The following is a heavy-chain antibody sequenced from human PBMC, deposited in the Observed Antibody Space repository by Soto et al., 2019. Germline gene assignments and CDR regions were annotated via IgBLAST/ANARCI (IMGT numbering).Heavy chain of an antibody. CDR1: GFTFSSSA. CDR2: ISGSGGSP. V-gene: IGHV3-23*01. J-gene: IGHJ3*01. Sequence: GGSLRLSCAASGFTFSSSAMSWVRQAPGKRLEWVSAISGSGGSPYYADSVKGRFTISRDNYKKTLYLQMNSLRAEDTAVYNSALVYFVWGIYPNVSLNIGGQGKMFPVS. D-gene: IGHD3-16*01. CDR3: ALVYFVWGIYPNVSLNI.